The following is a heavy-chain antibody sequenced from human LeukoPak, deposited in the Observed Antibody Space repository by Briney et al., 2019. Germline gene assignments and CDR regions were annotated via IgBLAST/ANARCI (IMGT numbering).Heavy chain of an antibody. CDR3: ARESRAGKQWLVLGRHWFDP. J-gene: IGHJ5*02. CDR2: IIPIFGTA. Sequence: SVTVSFKASGGTFSSYAISWVRQAPGQGLEWMGGIIPIFGTANYAQKFQGRVTITTDESTSTAYMELSSLRSEDTAVYYCARESRAGKQWLVLGRHWFDPWGQGTLVTVSS. D-gene: IGHD6-19*01. CDR1: GGTFSSYA. V-gene: IGHV1-69*05.